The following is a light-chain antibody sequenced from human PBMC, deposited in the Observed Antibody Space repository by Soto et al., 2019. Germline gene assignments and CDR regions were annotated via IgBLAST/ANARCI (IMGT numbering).Light chain of an antibody. Sequence: EIVLTQSPATLSLSPGERATLSCRASQSVSSYLAWYQQKPGQAPRLLIYDASNMATGIPARFSGSGSGTDFTLTISSLEPEDFVVYYCQQRSNWPPRYTFGQGTKLEIK. J-gene: IGKJ2*01. CDR2: DAS. CDR3: QQRSNWPPRYT. CDR1: QSVSSY. V-gene: IGKV3-11*01.